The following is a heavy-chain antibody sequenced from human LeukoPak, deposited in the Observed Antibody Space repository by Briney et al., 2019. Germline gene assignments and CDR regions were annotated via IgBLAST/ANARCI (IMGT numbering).Heavy chain of an antibody. CDR3: ARDRSNLNYDFWSGYADY. D-gene: IGHD3-3*01. CDR1: GFTFSSYA. CDR2: ISYDGSNK. J-gene: IGHJ4*02. V-gene: IGHV3-30*01. Sequence: GGSLRLSCAASGFTFSSYAMHWVRQAPCKGLEWVAVISYDGSNKYYADSVKGRFTISRDNSKNTLYLQMNSLRAEDTAVYYCARDRSNLNYDFWSGYADYWGQGTLVTVSS.